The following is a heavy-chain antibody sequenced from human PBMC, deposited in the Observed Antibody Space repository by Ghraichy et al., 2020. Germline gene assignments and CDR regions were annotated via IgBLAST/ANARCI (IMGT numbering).Heavy chain of an antibody. CDR2: VLGGSSHT. D-gene: IGHD3-3*01. CDR1: GFIFGSYA. V-gene: IGHV3-23*01. Sequence: GGSLRLSCEASGFIFGSYAMHWVRQAPGKGLGWVSGVLGGSSHTFYADSLKGRFTISRDNSKNMLYLQMNSLRVDDTAIYFCAKEGHGWSTEVGPFDIWGQGTMVTVS. J-gene: IGHJ3*02. CDR3: AKEGHGWSTEVGPFDI.